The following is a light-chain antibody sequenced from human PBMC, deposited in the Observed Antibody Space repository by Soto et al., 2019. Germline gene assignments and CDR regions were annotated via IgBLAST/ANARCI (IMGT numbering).Light chain of an antibody. V-gene: IGKV1-39*01. CDR3: HHSYTPPFT. CDR1: QSIRTY. Sequence: DIQVTQSPSSLSASVGDRVTLTCRASQSIRTYLNWYQQKPGKAPKLLISAASSLQSGVPSRYSGSGSGTYFSLTINSLQPEDCANYYCHHSYTPPFTFGGGTMVEIK. J-gene: IGKJ4*01. CDR2: AAS.